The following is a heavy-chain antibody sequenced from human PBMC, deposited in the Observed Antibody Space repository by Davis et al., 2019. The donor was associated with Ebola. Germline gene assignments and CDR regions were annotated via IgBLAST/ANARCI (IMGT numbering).Heavy chain of an antibody. CDR3: ASRGALGGDGDDY. CDR1: GFTFSSSR. CDR2: ISSSGTTI. J-gene: IGHJ4*02. D-gene: IGHD3-16*01. V-gene: IGHV3-48*02. Sequence: GESLKISCAASGFTFSSSRLNWVRQAPGKGLEWLSYISSSGTTIYYADSVKGRFTISRDNAKNSLYLQMNSLRDEDTAAYYCASRGALGGDGDDYWGQGTLVTVSS.